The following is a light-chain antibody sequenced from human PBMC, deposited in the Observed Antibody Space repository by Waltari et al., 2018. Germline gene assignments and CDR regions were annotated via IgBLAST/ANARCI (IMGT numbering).Light chain of an antibody. CDR3: LQYNDWPPWT. CDR2: GAS. Sequence: DIVMTQSPATLSVSPGERATLSCRASQSVSSNLAWYQQKPGQAPRLLIFGASTRATDIPARFSGSGSGTEFTLTISSLQSEDFAVYYCLQYNDWPPWTFGQGTKVEIK. CDR1: QSVSSN. V-gene: IGKV3-15*01. J-gene: IGKJ1*01.